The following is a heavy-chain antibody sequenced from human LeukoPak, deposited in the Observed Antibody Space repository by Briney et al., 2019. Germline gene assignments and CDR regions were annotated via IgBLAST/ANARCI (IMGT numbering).Heavy chain of an antibody. D-gene: IGHD6-13*01. V-gene: IGHV3-23*01. Sequence: GGSLRLSCAASGFTFSSYAMSWVRQVPGKGLEWVSLISGSGGSTYYADSVKGRLSISRDNSKNTLYLQLNSLRAEDTAVYYCAKAIAVAGTPGEGSFDYWGQGTLVTVSS. CDR3: AKAIAVAGTPGEGSFDY. J-gene: IGHJ4*02. CDR2: ISGSGGST. CDR1: GFTFSSYA.